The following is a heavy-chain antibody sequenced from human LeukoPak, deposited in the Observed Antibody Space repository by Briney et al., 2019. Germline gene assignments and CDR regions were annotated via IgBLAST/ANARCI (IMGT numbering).Heavy chain of an antibody. CDR1: GGSISSSYY. Sequence: SETLSLTCIVSGGSISSSYYWGWIRQPPGKGLEWIGSIYYSGSTYYNPSLKSRVTISVDTSKNQFSLKLSSVTAADTAVYYCARGVVVAAKDAFDIWGQGTMVTVSS. CDR3: ARGVVVAAKDAFDI. CDR2: IYYSGST. V-gene: IGHV4-39*01. J-gene: IGHJ3*02. D-gene: IGHD2-15*01.